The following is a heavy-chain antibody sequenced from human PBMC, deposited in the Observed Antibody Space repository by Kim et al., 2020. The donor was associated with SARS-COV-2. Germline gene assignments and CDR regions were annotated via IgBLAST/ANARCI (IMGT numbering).Heavy chain of an antibody. CDR1: GYPLTEFS. CDR2: FEPEDGDR. D-gene: IGHD6-25*01. CDR3: ATALGYTSAFDP. V-gene: IGHV1-24*01. Sequence: ASVTVSCKVSGYPLTEFSMHWVRQAPGKGLEWMGGFEPEDGDRTYAQKFQGRVTMTEDTSTNTAYMELTSLRFDDTAVYYCATALGYTSAFDPWGQGTLVIVSS. J-gene: IGHJ5*02.